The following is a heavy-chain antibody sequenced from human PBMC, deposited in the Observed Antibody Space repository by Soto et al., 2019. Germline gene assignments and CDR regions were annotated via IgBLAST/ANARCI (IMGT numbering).Heavy chain of an antibody. Sequence: GASVKVSCKASGYTFSNFGLSWVRQAPGQGLEWMGWIGPYNGNTDHAQKFQDRVTMTTDTSTNTAYMELRGLTSDDTAVYYCARCYCSVGSCYTCWHFDLWGRGTLVTV. D-gene: IGHD2-15*01. J-gene: IGHJ2*01. V-gene: IGHV1-18*01. CDR3: ARCYCSVGSCYTCWHFDL. CDR1: GYTFSNFG. CDR2: IGPYNGNT.